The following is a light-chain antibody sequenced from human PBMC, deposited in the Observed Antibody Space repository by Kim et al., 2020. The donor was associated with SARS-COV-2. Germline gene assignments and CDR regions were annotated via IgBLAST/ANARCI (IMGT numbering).Light chain of an antibody. CDR1: SLRSYY. CDR2: GKN. V-gene: IGLV3-19*01. CDR3: NSRDSSGNHLV. Sequence: ALRQTVRITRQGDSLRSYYASWYQQKPGQAPVLVIYGKNNRPSGIPDRFSGSSSGNTASLTITGAQAEDEADYYCNSRDSSGNHLVFGGGTQLTVL. J-gene: IGLJ3*02.